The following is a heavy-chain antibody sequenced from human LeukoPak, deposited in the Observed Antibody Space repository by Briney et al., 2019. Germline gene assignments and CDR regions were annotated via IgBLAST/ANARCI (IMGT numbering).Heavy chain of an antibody. CDR2: ISSSSTYI. CDR1: GFTFNAYG. V-gene: IGHV3-21*01. D-gene: IGHD3-22*01. CDR3: AREWRYYDSSGYYDY. J-gene: IGHJ4*02. Sequence: GGSLRLSCAASGFTFNAYGMNWVRQAPGKGLEWFSSISSSSTYIYYGDSVKGRFTISRDNAKNSLYLQMNILRAEDTAVYYCAREWRYYDSSGYYDYWGQGTLVTVSS.